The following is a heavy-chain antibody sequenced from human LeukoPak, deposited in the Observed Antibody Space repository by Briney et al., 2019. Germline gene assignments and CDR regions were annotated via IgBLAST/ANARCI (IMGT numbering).Heavy chain of an antibody. CDR2: ISPMSHKT. J-gene: IGHJ4*02. Sequence: SVKVSCKASGGTLSDYVISWVRQAPGQGLERMGGISPMSHKTNYAQKFQGRVAITADDSTSTAYLELRSLRSEDTAVYYCATYDIMTGFDYWGRGTLVTVSS. CDR1: GGTLSDYV. D-gene: IGHD3-9*01. V-gene: IGHV1-69*13. CDR3: ATYDIMTGFDY.